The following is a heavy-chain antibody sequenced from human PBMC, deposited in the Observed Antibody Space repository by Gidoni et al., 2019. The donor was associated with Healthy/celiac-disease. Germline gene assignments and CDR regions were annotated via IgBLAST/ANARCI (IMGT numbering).Heavy chain of an antibody. V-gene: IGHV1-18*01. J-gene: IGHJ3*02. CDR2: ISAYNGNT. Sequence: QVQLVQSGAAVKKPGASVKVSCKASGYTFTSYGISWVRQAPGQGLEWMGWISAYNGNTNYAQKLQGRVTMTTDTSTSTAYMELRSLRSDDTAVYYCARDLEMATITVQWDAFDIWGQGTMVTVSS. D-gene: IGHD5-12*01. CDR3: ARDLEMATITVQWDAFDI. CDR1: GYTFTSYG.